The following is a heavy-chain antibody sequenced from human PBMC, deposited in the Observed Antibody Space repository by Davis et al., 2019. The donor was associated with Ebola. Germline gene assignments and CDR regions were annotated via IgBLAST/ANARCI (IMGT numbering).Heavy chain of an antibody. CDR1: GGTFISYT. Sequence: AASVKVSCKASGGTFISYTISWVRQVPGQGLEWMGRIIPILGIANYAQKFQGRVTITADKSTSTAYMELSSLRSEDTAVYYCARGKGVFDSWGQGTLVTVSS. V-gene: IGHV1-69*02. CDR3: ARGKGVFDS. D-gene: IGHD3-10*01. CDR2: IIPILGIA. J-gene: IGHJ4*02.